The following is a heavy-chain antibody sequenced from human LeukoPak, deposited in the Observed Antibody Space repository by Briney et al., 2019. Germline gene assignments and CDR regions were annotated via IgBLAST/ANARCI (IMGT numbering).Heavy chain of an antibody. CDR2: INPNSGGT. D-gene: IGHD3-10*01. Sequence: ASVKVSCKASRYTFTGYYMHWVRQAPGQGLEWMGRINPNSGGTNYAQKFQGRVTMTRDTSISTAYMELSRLRSDDTAVYYCARIWVRQGYWYFDLWGRGTLVTVSS. CDR1: RYTFTGYY. CDR3: ARIWVRQGYWYFDL. J-gene: IGHJ2*01. V-gene: IGHV1-2*06.